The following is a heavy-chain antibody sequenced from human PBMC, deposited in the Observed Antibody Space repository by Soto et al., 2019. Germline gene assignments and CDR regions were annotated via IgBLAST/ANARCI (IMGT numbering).Heavy chain of an antibody. V-gene: IGHV4-31*03. J-gene: IGHJ6*02. CDR2: IYYSGST. D-gene: IGHD4-4*01. CDR1: GGSIRSGGYY. CDR3: ARDMVTTVTTVKDYYYGMDV. Sequence: SETLSLTCTVSGGSIRSGGYYWSWIRQHPGKGLEWIGYIYYSGSTYYNPSLKSRVTISVDTSKNQFSLKLSSVTAADTAVYYCARDMVTTVTTVKDYYYGMDVWGQGTTVTAP.